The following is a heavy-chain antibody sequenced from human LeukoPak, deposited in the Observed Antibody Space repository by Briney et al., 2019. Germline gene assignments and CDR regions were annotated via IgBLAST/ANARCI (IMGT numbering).Heavy chain of an antibody. CDR2: ISYDGSNK. Sequence: GGSLRLSCAASGFTFSSYGMHWVRQAPGKGLEWVAVISYDGSNKYYADSVKGRFTISRDNSKNTLYLQMNSLRAEDTAVYYCAKVDIRGYSYGYFDYWGQGTMVTVSS. D-gene: IGHD5-18*01. J-gene: IGHJ4*02. CDR3: AKVDIRGYSYGYFDY. CDR1: GFTFSSYG. V-gene: IGHV3-30*18.